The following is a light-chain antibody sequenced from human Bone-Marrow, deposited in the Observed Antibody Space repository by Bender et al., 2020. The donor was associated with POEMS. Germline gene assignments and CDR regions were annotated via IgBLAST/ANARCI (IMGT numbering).Light chain of an antibody. CDR2: EDT. J-gene: IGLJ1*01. CDR1: RSDVGGYNL. V-gene: IGLV2-23*01. Sequence: QSALTQPASVSGSPGQSITISCTGTRSDVGGYNLVSWYQQHPDKAPKLIIYEDTQRPSGVSNRFSGSKSGNTASPTISGLQAEDEGDYHCASHAGDSTYVFGTGTKVTVL. CDR3: ASHAGDSTYV.